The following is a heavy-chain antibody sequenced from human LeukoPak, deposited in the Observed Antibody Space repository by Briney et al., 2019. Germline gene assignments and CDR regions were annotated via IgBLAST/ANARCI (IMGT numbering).Heavy chain of an antibody. CDR3: ARDRPYGIAARYYNWFDP. Sequence: SETLSLTCTVSGGSISSYYWSWIRQPPGKGLEWMGYIYYSGSTNYNPSLKSRVTISVDTSKNQFSLKLSSVTAADTAVYYCARDRPYGIAARYYNWFDPWGQGTLVTVSS. D-gene: IGHD6-6*01. CDR2: IYYSGST. J-gene: IGHJ5*02. V-gene: IGHV4-59*01. CDR1: GGSISSYY.